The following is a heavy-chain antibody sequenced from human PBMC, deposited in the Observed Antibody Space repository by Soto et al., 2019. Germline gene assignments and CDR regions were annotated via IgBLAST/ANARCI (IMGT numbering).Heavy chain of an antibody. CDR2: ISYDGSNK. CDR1: GFIFSSYS. Sequence: GGSLRLSCAASGFIFSSYSMNWVRQAPGKGLEWVAVISYDGSNKYYADSVKGRFTISRDNSKNTLYLQMNSLRAEDTAVYYCAKAHTVMVGEFGYWGQGTLVTVSS. J-gene: IGHJ4*02. CDR3: AKAHTVMVGEFGY. D-gene: IGHD5-18*01. V-gene: IGHV3-30*18.